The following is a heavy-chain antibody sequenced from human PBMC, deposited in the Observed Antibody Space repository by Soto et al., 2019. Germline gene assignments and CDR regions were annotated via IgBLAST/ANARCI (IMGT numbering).Heavy chain of an antibody. V-gene: IGHV5-51*01. CDR1: GYSFTSYW. CDR3: ASPLNYYDSSGYGAFDI. J-gene: IGHJ3*02. CDR2: IYPGDSDT. D-gene: IGHD3-22*01. Sequence: GESQKISCKGSGYSFTSYWIGWVRQIPGKCLAWMGIIYPGDSDTRYSPSFQGQVTISADKSISTAYLQWSSLKASHTAMYYCASPLNYYDSSGYGAFDIWGQGTMGTV.